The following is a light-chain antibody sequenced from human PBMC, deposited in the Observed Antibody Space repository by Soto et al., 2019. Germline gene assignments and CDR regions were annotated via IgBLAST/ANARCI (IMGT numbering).Light chain of an antibody. CDR1: QSVSSTY. Sequence: EIVLTQPPGTLSLSPGERATLSCRASQSVSSTYLAWYQQKPGQAPRLLIYGTSSRATGIPDRFSGSGSGTHFPLTISRLEPDDFAVYYCQQYGSSPPITFGPGTKVEI. J-gene: IGKJ3*01. CDR2: GTS. CDR3: QQYGSSPPIT. V-gene: IGKV3-20*01.